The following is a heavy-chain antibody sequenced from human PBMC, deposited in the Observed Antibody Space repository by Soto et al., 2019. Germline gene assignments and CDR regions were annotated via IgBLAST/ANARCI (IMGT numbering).Heavy chain of an antibody. V-gene: IGHV3-21*01. J-gene: IGHJ4*02. CDR2: ISSKSAYI. CDR3: AKVGRYFPESTESD. Sequence: EVLLVESGGGLVKPGGSLKLSCAASGFDFNSHTMSWVRQAPGKGVEWVSTISSKSAYIYYADSLKGRFTVSRDNAETSLYLHMTSLTVDDTAVYYCAKVGRYFPESTESDWGQGTLVTVSS. D-gene: IGHD2-2*01. CDR1: GFDFNSHT.